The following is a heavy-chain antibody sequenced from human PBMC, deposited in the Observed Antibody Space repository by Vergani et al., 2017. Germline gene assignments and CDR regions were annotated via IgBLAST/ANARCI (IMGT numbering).Heavy chain of an antibody. Sequence: QVQLVESGGGVVQRGGSLRLSCATSGFTLSNYDMQWIRQAPGKGLEFVAFIQFDGSNQYYADSVKGRFTLSRDFAKNTLYLQMNSLRTDDTATYYCAKHFRGWSIDYWGQGTQVIVSS. J-gene: IGHJ4*02. CDR3: AKHFRGWSIDY. CDR2: IQFDGSNQ. D-gene: IGHD3-3*01. V-gene: IGHV3-30*02. CDR1: GFTLSNYD.